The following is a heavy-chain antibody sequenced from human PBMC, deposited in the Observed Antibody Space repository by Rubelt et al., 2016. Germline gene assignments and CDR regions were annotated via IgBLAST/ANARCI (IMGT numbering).Heavy chain of an antibody. CDR2: IYYSGST. D-gene: IGHD3-16*01. CDR1: GGSISSSSYY. CDR3: ATGLQAQRSFDY. Sequence: QLQLQESGPGLVKPSETLSLTCTVSGGSISSSSYYWGWIRQPPGKGLEWIGSIYYSGSTYYNPSLKSRVTISVDTSKNQFSLRLRSVTAADTAVYYWATGLQAQRSFDYWGQGTLVTVSS. V-gene: IGHV4-39*07. J-gene: IGHJ4*02.